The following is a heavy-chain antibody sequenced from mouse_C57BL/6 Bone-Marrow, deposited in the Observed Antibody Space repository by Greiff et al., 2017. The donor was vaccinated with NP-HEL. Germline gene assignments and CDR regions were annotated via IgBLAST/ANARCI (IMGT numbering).Heavy chain of an antibody. D-gene: IGHD2-4*01. Sequence: EVMLVESEGGLVQPGSSMKLSCTASGFTFSDYYMAWVRQVPEKGLEWVANINYDGSSTYYLDSLKSRFIISRDNAKNILYLQMSSLKSEDTATYYCARGDYDGGGYFDYWGQGTTLTVSS. V-gene: IGHV5-16*01. J-gene: IGHJ2*01. CDR2: INYDGSST. CDR3: ARGDYDGGGYFDY. CDR1: GFTFSDYY.